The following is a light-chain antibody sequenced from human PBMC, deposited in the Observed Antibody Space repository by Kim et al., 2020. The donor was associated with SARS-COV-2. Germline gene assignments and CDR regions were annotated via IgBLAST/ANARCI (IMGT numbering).Light chain of an antibody. V-gene: IGKV3-20*01. J-gene: IGKJ1*01. CDR3: HQCYTSPWT. Sequence: TPGERAPLSSRARQSISSSYLAWYQQKPGQVPRLLIYAASSRATGIPDRFSGSGSGTDFTLTISRLEPEDAAVYYCHQCYTSPWTFGQGTKVDIK. CDR1: QSISSSY. CDR2: AAS.